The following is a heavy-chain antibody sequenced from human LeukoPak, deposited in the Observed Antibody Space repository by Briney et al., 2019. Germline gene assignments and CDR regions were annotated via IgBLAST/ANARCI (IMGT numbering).Heavy chain of an antibody. D-gene: IGHD5-12*01. CDR1: GFTFSSYS. V-gene: IGHV3-48*02. Sequence: GGSLRLSCAASGFTFSSYSMNWVRQAPGKGLEWVSYISSSSSTIYYADSVKGRFTISRDNAKNSLYLQMNSLRDDDTAVYYCARIYDYSTFDYWGQGTLVTVSS. CDR3: ARIYDYSTFDY. CDR2: ISSSSSTI. J-gene: IGHJ4*02.